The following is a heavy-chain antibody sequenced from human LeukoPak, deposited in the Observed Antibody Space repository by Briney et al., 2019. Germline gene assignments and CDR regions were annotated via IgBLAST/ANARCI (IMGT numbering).Heavy chain of an antibody. Sequence: QPGGSLRLSCAASGFTFSTYGMNWVRQSPGKGLEWVSVIYSGGSTYNADSVNGRFTVSRDNSRNTLFLQMNNLRAEDTALYFCASAREYCGSAECYEYFQHWGQGTLVIVSS. CDR3: ASAREYCGSAECYEYFQH. CDR2: IYSGGST. CDR1: GFTFSTYG. D-gene: IGHD2-21*01. V-gene: IGHV3-53*01. J-gene: IGHJ1*01.